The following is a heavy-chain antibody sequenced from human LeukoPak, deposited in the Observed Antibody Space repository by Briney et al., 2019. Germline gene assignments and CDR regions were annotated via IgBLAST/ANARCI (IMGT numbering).Heavy chain of an antibody. CDR1: GGSFSGYY. D-gene: IGHD3-16*02. CDR3: ARAAQYYDYVWGSYRPYNWFDP. V-gene: IGHV4-34*01. J-gene: IGHJ5*02. Sequence: SETLCLTCAVYGGSFSGYYWSWIRQPPGKGLEWIGEINHSGSTNYNPSLKSRVTISVDTSKNQFSLKLSSVTAADTAVYYCARAAQYYDYVWGSYRPYNWFDPWGQGTLVTVSS. CDR2: INHSGST.